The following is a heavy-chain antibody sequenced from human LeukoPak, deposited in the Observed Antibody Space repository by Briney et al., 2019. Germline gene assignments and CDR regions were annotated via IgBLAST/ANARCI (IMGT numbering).Heavy chain of an antibody. J-gene: IGHJ6*03. CDR1: GYTFTGYY. Sequence: ASVKVSCTASGYTFTGYYMHWVRQAPGQGLEWMGWINPNSGGTNYSQKFHGRVTITSDTSIRTAYMELSRLRSDDTAVYYCARLTLEKTRHYYYYMDVWGKGTTVTVSS. CDR2: INPNSGGT. CDR3: ARLTLEKTRHYYYYMDV. V-gene: IGHV1-2*02. D-gene: IGHD3-9*01.